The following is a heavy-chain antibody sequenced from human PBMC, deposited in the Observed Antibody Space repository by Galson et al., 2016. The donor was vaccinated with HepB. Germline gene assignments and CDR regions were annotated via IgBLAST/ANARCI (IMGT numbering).Heavy chain of an antibody. J-gene: IGHJ6*02. CDR1: GFTFSSYY. V-gene: IGHV3-48*02. CDR3: AREESYYYRRDQFYYGMDV. D-gene: IGHD3-22*01. CDR2: ISTSGTTI. Sequence: SLRLSCAASGFTFSSYYMNWVRQAPGKGLEWVSYISTSGTTIYYADSVKGRFTISRDNAKNSLYLQINSLRDEDTAVYYCAREESYYYRRDQFYYGMDVWGQGTTVTVSS.